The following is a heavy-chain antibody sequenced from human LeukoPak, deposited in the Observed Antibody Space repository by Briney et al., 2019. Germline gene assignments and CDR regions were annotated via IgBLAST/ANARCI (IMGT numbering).Heavy chain of an antibody. D-gene: IGHD4-23*01. V-gene: IGHV3-48*03. CDR2: ISQSGTTT. CDR1: GFSFTKND. CDR3: TTSHGGNSDFDY. J-gene: IGHJ4*02. Sequence: GGSLRLSCAASGFSFTKNDANWVRQAPGKGLEWVAYISQSGTTTDYQEPVKGRFTISRDNANNSLYLQMNNLRAEDTAVYFCTTSHGGNSDFDYWGQGTLVTVSS.